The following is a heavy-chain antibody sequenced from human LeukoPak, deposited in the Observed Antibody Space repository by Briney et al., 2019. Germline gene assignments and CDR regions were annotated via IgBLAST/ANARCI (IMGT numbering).Heavy chain of an antibody. CDR1: GGSFSSYA. V-gene: IGHV1-69*06. CDR3: AKQGAARQDYYMDV. CDR2: VIPVFGTA. J-gene: IGHJ6*03. Sequence: VASVKVSCKASGGSFSSYAISWVRQAPGQGLEWMGRVIPVFGTANYAQKFRERVTITADIVSNTAYLEVTSLTSDDTAVYFCAKQGAARQDYYMDVWGNGTTVTVSS. D-gene: IGHD5-18*01.